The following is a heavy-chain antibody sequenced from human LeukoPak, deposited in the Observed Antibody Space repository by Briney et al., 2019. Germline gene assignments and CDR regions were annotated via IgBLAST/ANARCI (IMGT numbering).Heavy chain of an antibody. CDR2: IRNKANSYTT. CDR1: GFTFSDYY. CDR3: TRSHSSGYGPVDY. V-gene: IGHV3-72*01. D-gene: IGHD3-22*01. Sequence: GGSLRLSCAASGFTFSDYYMDWVGQAPGKGLEGVGRIRNKANSYTTEYAASVKGRFTISRDDSNRSLYLQMNSLKSEDTAVYYCTRSHSSGYGPVDYWGQGTLVTVSS. J-gene: IGHJ4*02.